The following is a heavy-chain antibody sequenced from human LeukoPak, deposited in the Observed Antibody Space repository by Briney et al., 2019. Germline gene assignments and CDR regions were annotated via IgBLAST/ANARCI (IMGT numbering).Heavy chain of an antibody. CDR3: ARGAAAAKYYYYGMDV. D-gene: IGHD6-13*01. CDR1: GGSFSGYY. CDR2: INHSGST. J-gene: IGHJ6*02. V-gene: IGHV4-34*01. Sequence: KPSETLSLTCAVYGGSFSGYYWSWIRQPPGKGLEWIGEINHSGSTNYNPSLKSRVTISVDTSKNQFSLKLSSVTAADTAVYYCARGAAAAKYYYYGMDVWGQGTTVTVSS.